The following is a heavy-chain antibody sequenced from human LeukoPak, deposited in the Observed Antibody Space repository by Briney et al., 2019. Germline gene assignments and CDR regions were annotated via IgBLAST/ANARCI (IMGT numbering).Heavy chain of an antibody. D-gene: IGHD1-26*01. CDR1: GGSFIGYY. Sequence: SETLSLTCAVYGGSFIGYYWSWIRQPPGKGLEWIGEINHFGSTNYNPSLKSRATISIDTSKNQFSLKLSSVTAADTAVYYCARIRSRKWGFDYWGQGTLVTVSS. V-gene: IGHV4-34*01. CDR3: ARIRSRKWGFDY. J-gene: IGHJ4*02. CDR2: INHFGST.